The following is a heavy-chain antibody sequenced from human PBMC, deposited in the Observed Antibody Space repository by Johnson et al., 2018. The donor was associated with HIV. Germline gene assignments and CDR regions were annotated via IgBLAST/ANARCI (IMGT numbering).Heavy chain of an antibody. D-gene: IGHD4-11*01. CDR2: IYSGGST. CDR1: EFTVSSNY. Sequence: VQLVESGGGLIQPGGSLRLSCAASEFTVSSNYMSWVRQAPGKGLEWVAVIYSGGSTYYADSVKGRFTISRDNSKNTLYLQMNSLGADDTAVYYCARGSTVTTLSGAFDIWGQGTLVTVSS. V-gene: IGHV3-66*01. J-gene: IGHJ3*02. CDR3: ARGSTVTTLSGAFDI.